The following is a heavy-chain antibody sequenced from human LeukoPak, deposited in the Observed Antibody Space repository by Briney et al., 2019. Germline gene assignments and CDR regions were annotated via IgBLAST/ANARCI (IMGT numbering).Heavy chain of an antibody. CDR1: GGSISSYY. CDR3: ARDYRPDAFDI. D-gene: IGHD3-16*02. Sequence: PSETLSLTCTVSGGSISSYYWSWIRQPPGKGLEWIGYIYYSGSTNYNPSLKSRVTISVDTSKNQFSLKLSSVTAADTAVYYCARDYRPDAFDIWGQGTMVTVSS. V-gene: IGHV4-59*01. J-gene: IGHJ3*02. CDR2: IYYSGST.